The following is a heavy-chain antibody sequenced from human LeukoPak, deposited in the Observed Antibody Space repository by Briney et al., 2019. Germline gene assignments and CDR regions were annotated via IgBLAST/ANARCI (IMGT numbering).Heavy chain of an antibody. CDR2: INHSGST. V-gene: IGHV4-34*08. CDR1: GFTFSTYN. D-gene: IGHD4-11*01. Sequence: NSGGSLRLSCAASGFTFSTYNLNWIRQPPGKGLEWIGEINHSGSTNYNPSLKSRVTISLDTSKNQFSLKLSSVTAADTAVYYCAIDSNHGNYWGQGTLVTVSS. CDR3: AIDSNHGNY. J-gene: IGHJ4*02.